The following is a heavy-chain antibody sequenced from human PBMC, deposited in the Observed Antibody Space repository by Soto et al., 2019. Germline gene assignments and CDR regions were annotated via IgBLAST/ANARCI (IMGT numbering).Heavy chain of an antibody. Sequence: ASVKVSCKASGYTFTSYGISWVRQAPGQGLGWMGWISAYNGNTNYAQKLQGRVTMTTDTSTSTAYMELRSLRSDDTAVYYCARDRYDFWSGYYPPDYYYYMDVWGKGTTVTVSS. J-gene: IGHJ6*03. V-gene: IGHV1-18*01. CDR3: ARDRYDFWSGYYPPDYYYYMDV. CDR2: ISAYNGNT. CDR1: GYTFTSYG. D-gene: IGHD3-3*01.